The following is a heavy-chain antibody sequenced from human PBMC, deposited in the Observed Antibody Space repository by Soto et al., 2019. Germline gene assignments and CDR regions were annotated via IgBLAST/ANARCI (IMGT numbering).Heavy chain of an antibody. Sequence: SLRLSCAASGFTFSSYGMHWVRQAPGKGLEWVAVISYDGSNKYYADSVKGRFTISRDNTKNTLYLQMNSLRAEDTAGNYGEGGKPPLGYCIRINSQIESWGQGTLVTVSP. CDR1: GFTFSSYG. CDR3: EGGKPPLGYCIRINSQIES. D-gene: IGHD2-2*03. CDR2: ISYDGSNK. V-gene: IGHV3-30*03. J-gene: IGHJ4*02.